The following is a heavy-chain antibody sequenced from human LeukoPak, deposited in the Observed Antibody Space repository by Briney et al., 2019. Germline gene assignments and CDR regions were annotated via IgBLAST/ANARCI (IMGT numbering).Heavy chain of an antibody. CDR1: GGSISNYY. Sequence: SETLSLTCTVSGGSISNYYWSWIRQPPGKGLEWIGYIYTSGSTSYNPSLKSRVTISVDTSKNQFSLKLRSVTAADAAVYYCARQSGDYYDSGSYYNRFYNYYYMDVWGKGTTVTVSS. CDR2: IYTSGST. V-gene: IGHV4-4*09. D-gene: IGHD3-10*01. CDR3: ARQSGDYYDSGSYYNRFYNYYYMDV. J-gene: IGHJ6*03.